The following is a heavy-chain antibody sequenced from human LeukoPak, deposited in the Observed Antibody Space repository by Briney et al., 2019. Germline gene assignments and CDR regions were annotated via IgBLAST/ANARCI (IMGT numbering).Heavy chain of an antibody. CDR3: ASLGEQWLVQYLHY. CDR1: GFTFSNYW. D-gene: IGHD6-19*01. V-gene: IGHV3-74*01. J-gene: IGHJ4*02. CDR2: INSDGINT. Sequence: GGSLRLSCAASGFTFSNYWMHWVRQAPGKGLVWVSRINSDGINTSYADSVKGRFTISRDNAKNTLNLQMDSLRAEDTAVYYCASLGEQWLVQYLHYWGQGTLVTVSS.